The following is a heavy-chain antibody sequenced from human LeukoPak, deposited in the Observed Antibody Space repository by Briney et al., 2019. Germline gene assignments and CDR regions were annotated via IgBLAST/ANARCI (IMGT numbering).Heavy chain of an antibody. CDR3: ARENIVSTRDFDY. V-gene: IGHV4-39*06. J-gene: IGHJ4*02. CDR2: LFYTGNT. CDR1: GGSINTGDYY. Sequence: SETLSLTCTVSGGSINTGDYYWTWIRQPPGKGLEWIGSLFYTGNTYYNPSLKTRVTISIDTSKNQFTLKLSSVTAADTAVYYCARENIVSTRDFDYWGQGTLVTVSS. D-gene: IGHD5/OR15-5a*01.